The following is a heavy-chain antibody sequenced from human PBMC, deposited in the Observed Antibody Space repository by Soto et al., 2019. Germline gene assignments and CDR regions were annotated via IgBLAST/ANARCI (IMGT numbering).Heavy chain of an antibody. CDR1: GYTFSGHW. CDR2: IDPSDSYI. CDR3: ARHGAAISLGY. V-gene: IGHV5-10-1*01. D-gene: IGHD3-9*01. Sequence: GDSLKISCKTSGYTFSGHWISWVRQVPGRCLQWMGNIDPSDSYINYNPAFRGHVTFSVDKSSSTAYLHWTGLGPSDTAIYYCARHGAAISLGYWGQGTLVTV. J-gene: IGHJ4*02.